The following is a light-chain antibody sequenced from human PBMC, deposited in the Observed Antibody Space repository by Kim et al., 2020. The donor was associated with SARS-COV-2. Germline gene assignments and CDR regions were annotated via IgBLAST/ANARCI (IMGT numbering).Light chain of an antibody. V-gene: IGKV3-15*01. J-gene: IGKJ4*01. CDR2: GAS. CDR3: QKYNNWPPLT. Sequence: SPGERATLACRASQSVSSNFAWYQQKPGQAPRLLIYGASTRATGIPARFSGSGSGTEFTLTISSLQSEDFAVYYCQKYNNWPPLTFGGGTKVDIK. CDR1: QSVSSN.